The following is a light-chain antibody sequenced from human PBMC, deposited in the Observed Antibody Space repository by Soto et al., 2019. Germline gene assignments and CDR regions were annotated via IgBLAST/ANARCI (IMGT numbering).Light chain of an antibody. J-gene: IGKJ2*01. CDR2: ATS. V-gene: IGKV3-20*01. CDR1: QSVSSSY. CDR3: QQYDNSLYT. Sequence: EIVLTQSPGTLSLSPGERATLSCRASQSVSSSYLAWYQQKPGQPPRLLIYATSSRATGIPDVFSGSGSGTDFTLTISRLEPEDFAVYYCQQYDNSLYTFGQGTKLEIK.